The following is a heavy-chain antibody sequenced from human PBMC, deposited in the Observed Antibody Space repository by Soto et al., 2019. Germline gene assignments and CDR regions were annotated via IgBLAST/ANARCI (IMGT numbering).Heavy chain of an antibody. J-gene: IGHJ4*02. Sequence: GASVKVSCKASGGTFSSYAISWVRQAPGQGLEWMGGIIPIFGTANYAQKFQGRVTITADESTSTAYMELSSLRSEDTAVYYCATPTPLRGAMITKINFDFWGQGTPVTVSS. CDR2: IIPIFGTA. V-gene: IGHV1-69*13. CDR1: GGTFSSYA. CDR3: ATPTPLRGAMITKINFDF. D-gene: IGHD3-10*01.